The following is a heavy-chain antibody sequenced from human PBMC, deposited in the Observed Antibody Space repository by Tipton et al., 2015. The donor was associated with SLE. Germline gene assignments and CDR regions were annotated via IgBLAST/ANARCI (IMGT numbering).Heavy chain of an antibody. Sequence: TLSLTCVVSGSSISSGYYLAWIRQPPGKGLEWIGSLQHTGTTYYNPSLKSRVTMSVDTSKNQFSLRLSSVTAADTAVYYCARGYPFDPWGQGTLVTVSS. CDR3: ARGYPFDP. V-gene: IGHV4-38-2*01. CDR1: GSSISSGYY. D-gene: IGHD6-13*01. CDR2: LQHTGTT. J-gene: IGHJ5*02.